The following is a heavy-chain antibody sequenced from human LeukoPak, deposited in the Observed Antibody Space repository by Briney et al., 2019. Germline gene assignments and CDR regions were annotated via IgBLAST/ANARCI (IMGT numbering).Heavy chain of an antibody. V-gene: IGHV1-8*01. CDR1: GYTFTSYD. D-gene: IGHD3-9*01. J-gene: IGHJ6*02. CDR2: MNPNSGNP. CDR3: ARDLRYFDWLLYRNYYYYGMDV. Sequence: ASVKVSCKASGYTFTSYDINWVRQATGQGLEWMGWMNPNSGNPGYAQKLQGRVTMTRNTSISTAYMELSSLRSEDTAVYYCARDLRYFDWLLYRNYYYYGMDVWGQGTTVTVSS.